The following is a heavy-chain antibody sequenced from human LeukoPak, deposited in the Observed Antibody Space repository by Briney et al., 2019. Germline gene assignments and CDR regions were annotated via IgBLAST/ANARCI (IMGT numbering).Heavy chain of an antibody. CDR1: GFTFSNYW. Sequence: PAGGSLRLSCAASGFTFSNYWMSWVRQVPGKGLEWVANIKQDGSEKDCVDSVEGRFTISRDNAKNSLYLQMNSLRAEDTAVYYCARGYGTYGYWGQGTLVTVSS. CDR2: IKQDGSEK. V-gene: IGHV3-7*04. D-gene: IGHD1-7*01. J-gene: IGHJ4*02. CDR3: ARGYGTYGY.